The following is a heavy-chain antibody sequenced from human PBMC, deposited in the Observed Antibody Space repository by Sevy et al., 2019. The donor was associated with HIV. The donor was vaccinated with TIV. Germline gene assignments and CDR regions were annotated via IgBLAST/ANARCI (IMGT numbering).Heavy chain of an antibody. CDR3: VKDGPTVTKVGIGGEYYFDY. V-gene: IGHV3-64D*06. CDR2: ISSNGGST. D-gene: IGHD4-17*01. CDR1: GFTVSRYA. J-gene: IGHJ4*02. Sequence: GGSLRLSCSASGFTVSRYAMHWVRQAPGKGLEYVSAISSNGGSTYYADSVKGRFTISRDNSKNTLYLQMSSLRAEDTAVYYCVKDGPTVTKVGIGGEYYFDYWGQGTLVTVSS.